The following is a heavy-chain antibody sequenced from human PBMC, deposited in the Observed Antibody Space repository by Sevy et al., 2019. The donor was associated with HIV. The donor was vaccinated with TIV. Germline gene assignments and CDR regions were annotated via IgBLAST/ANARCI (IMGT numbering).Heavy chain of an antibody. CDR3: AREGCTKPHDY. D-gene: IGHD2-8*01. V-gene: IGHV3-23*01. J-gene: IGHJ4*02. CDR1: GFTFGKYS. CDR2: LSFGCGEI. Sequence: GGSLRLSCAASGFTFGKYSMSWVRQPPGKGLEWVAALSFGCGEINYADSVKGRFTISRDNSKSSVILQMNNLRPEDTAVYKWAREGCTKPHDYWGQGTLVTVSS.